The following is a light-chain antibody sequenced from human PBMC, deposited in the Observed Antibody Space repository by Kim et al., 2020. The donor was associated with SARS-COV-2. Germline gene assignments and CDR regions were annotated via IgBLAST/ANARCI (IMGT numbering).Light chain of an antibody. V-gene: IGKV3-11*01. J-gene: IGKJ2*01. CDR2: DAS. CDR3: QQRSNWPT. Sequence: SLSPAEMATPSCRASQSVSSYLAWYQQKPGQAPRLLIYDASNRATGIPARFSGSGSGTDFTLTISSLEPEDFAVYYCQQRSNWPTFGQGTKLEI. CDR1: QSVSSY.